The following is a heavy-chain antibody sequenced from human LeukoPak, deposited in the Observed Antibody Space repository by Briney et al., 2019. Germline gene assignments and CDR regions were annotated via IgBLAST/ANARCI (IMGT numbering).Heavy chain of an antibody. CDR2: INTNTGNP. V-gene: IGHV7-4-1*02. J-gene: IGHJ4*02. D-gene: IGHD3-10*01. Sequence: ASVKVSCKASGYTFTSYAMNWVRQAPGQGLEWMGWINTNTGNPTYAQGFTGRFVFSLDTSVSTAYLQISSLKAEDTAVYYCARDIRFLEWFGYYYGSGSASDYWGQGTLVTISS. CDR3: ARDIRFLEWFGYYYGSGSASDY. CDR1: GYTFTSYA.